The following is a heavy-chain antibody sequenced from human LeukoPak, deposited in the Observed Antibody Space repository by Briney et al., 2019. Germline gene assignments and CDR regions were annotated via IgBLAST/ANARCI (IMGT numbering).Heavy chain of an antibody. CDR3: ARGRDGYREEKRAFDI. D-gene: IGHD5-24*01. CDR2: ISSSSSYI. CDR1: GFTVNNKY. V-gene: IGHV3-21*01. J-gene: IGHJ3*02. Sequence: GGSLRLSCAASGFTVNNKYMTWVRQAPGKGLEWVSSISSSSSYIYYADSVKGRFTISRDNAKNSLYLQMNSLRAEDTAVYYCARGRDGYREEKRAFDIWGQGTMVTVSS.